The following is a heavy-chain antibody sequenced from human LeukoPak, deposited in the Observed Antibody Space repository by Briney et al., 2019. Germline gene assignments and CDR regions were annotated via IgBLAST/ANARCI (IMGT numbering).Heavy chain of an antibody. J-gene: IGHJ3*02. CDR1: GYTFTSYG. V-gene: IGHV1-18*01. Sequence: SVKFSCKASGYTFTSYGISWVRQDPGQGLEWMGWISAYNGDTNYAQKLQGRVTMTTDTSTSTAYMELRSLRSDDTAVYYCARGGPAPHRITLIVVASSTDAFDIWGQGTMVTVSS. D-gene: IGHD3-22*01. CDR3: ARGGPAPHRITLIVVASSTDAFDI. CDR2: ISAYNGDT.